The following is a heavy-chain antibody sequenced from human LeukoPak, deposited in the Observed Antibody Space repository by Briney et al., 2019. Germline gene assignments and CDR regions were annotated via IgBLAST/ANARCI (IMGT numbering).Heavy chain of an antibody. Sequence: GGSLRLSCAASGFNFNIYAMSWVRLAPGKGLQWVASMCGSAGCTFYADSVKGRFTISRDNSKNTLYLQMNSLRAEDTAVYYCAKTPVKTTVTTWVDYWGQGTLVTVSS. CDR1: GFNFNIYA. CDR3: AKTPVKTTVTTWVDY. D-gene: IGHD4-17*01. J-gene: IGHJ4*02. V-gene: IGHV3-23*01. CDR2: MCGSAGCT.